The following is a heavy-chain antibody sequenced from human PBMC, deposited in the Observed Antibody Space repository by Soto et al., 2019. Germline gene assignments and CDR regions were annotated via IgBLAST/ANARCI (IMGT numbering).Heavy chain of an antibody. V-gene: IGHV3-23*01. J-gene: IGHJ3*02. CDR3: AKCIVVVPATKRAFDI. D-gene: IGHD2-2*01. CDR2: ISGRGGNT. Sequence: VGSLRLSCASTGFTFSGYAMSRVRQAPETVLEWVSAISGRGGNTYYADAGKGQFTISRDHSKNTLYLQMNSQRAEDTAVYYCAKCIVVVPATKRAFDIWGQGTMVTVS. CDR1: GFTFSGYA.